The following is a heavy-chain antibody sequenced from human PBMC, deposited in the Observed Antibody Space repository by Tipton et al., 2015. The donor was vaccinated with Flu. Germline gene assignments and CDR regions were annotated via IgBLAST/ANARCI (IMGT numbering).Heavy chain of an antibody. Sequence: GLVKPSETMSLTCAVSGGSLSSYYWGWIRQPAGKGLGWIGRIYSSGTTKYNASLKSRVTMSVDPSKNQFSLRLNSVTAADTAVYYCARGSGSGTFLIFDLWGQGTLVTVSS. J-gene: IGHJ4*02. D-gene: IGHD3-10*01. CDR2: IYSSGTT. CDR3: ARGSGSGTFLIFDL. V-gene: IGHV4-4*07. CDR1: GGSLSSYY.